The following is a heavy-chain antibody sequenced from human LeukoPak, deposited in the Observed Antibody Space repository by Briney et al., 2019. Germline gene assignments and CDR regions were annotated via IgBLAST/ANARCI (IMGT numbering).Heavy chain of an antibody. CDR3: ARVDSSGYYWQFDY. CDR2: IYYSGNT. Sequence: SETLSLTCTVSGGSISSYYWSWIRQPPGKGLEWIGYIYYSGNTNYNPSLRSRITISIDTSKNQFSLRLSSVTAADTAVYYCARVDSSGYYWQFDYWGQGTLVTVSS. CDR1: GGSISSYY. D-gene: IGHD3-22*01. J-gene: IGHJ4*02. V-gene: IGHV4-59*12.